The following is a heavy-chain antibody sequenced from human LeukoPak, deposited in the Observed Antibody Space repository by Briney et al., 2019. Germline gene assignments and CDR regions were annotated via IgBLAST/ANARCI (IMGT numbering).Heavy chain of an antibody. CDR3: ARSKLGWLDY. J-gene: IGHJ4*02. Sequence: SETLSLTCTVSGGSISSYYWSWIRQPPGKGLEWIGYIYYSGSTNYNPSLKSRVTISVDTSKNQFSLKLSSVTAADTAVYYCARSKLGWLDYWGQGTLVTVSS. CDR1: GGSISSYY. V-gene: IGHV4-59*08. D-gene: IGHD7-27*01. CDR2: IYYSGST.